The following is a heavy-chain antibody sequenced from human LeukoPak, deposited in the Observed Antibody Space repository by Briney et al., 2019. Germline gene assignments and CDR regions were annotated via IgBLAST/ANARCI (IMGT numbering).Heavy chain of an antibody. Sequence: GGSLRLSCAASGFTFDDYAMHWVRQAPGKGLEWVSGISWNSGSIGYADSVKGRFTISRDNAKNSLYLQMNSLRAEDTALYYCAKDMRSGDILTGYSNFDYWGQGTLVTVSS. J-gene: IGHJ4*02. D-gene: IGHD3-9*01. V-gene: IGHV3-9*01. CDR2: ISWNSGSI. CDR3: AKDMRSGDILTGYSNFDY. CDR1: GFTFDDYA.